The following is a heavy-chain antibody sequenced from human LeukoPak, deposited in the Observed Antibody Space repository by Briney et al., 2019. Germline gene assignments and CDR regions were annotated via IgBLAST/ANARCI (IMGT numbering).Heavy chain of an antibody. Sequence: GGSLRLSXVVSGFTFCSYWMNWVRQAPGKGLEWLANIKGDESETYYVDSVKGRFTISRDNAKKSLYLQMNSLRAEDTAVYYCARGYYGDYAWGQGTLVTVSS. CDR1: GFTFCSYW. CDR3: ARGYYGDYA. D-gene: IGHD4-17*01. CDR2: IKGDESET. V-gene: IGHV3-7*01. J-gene: IGHJ5*02.